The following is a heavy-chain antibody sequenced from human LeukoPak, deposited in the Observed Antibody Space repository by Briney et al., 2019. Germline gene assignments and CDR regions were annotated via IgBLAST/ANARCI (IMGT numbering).Heavy chain of an antibody. V-gene: IGHV4-59*01. Sequence: PSETLSLTCTVSGGSISSYYWSWIRQPAGKGLDWIGYIYYSGSTNYNPSLKSRVTISVDTSKNQFSLKLNSVTAADTAVYYCARIGHEVYYFDYWGRGTLVTVSS. CDR1: GGSISSYY. CDR2: IYYSGST. J-gene: IGHJ4*02. CDR3: ARIGHEVYYFDY.